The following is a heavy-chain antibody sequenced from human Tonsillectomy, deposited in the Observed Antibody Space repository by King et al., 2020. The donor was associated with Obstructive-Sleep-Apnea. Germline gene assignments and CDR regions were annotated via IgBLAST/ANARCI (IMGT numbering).Heavy chain of an antibody. V-gene: IGHV3-15*01. Sequence: VQLVESGGGLVKPGGSLRLACIASGFTFNKAWMSWVRQAPGKGLEWSGRIKSKTDAETRDYAAPVKGRFTLSRDDSKNTLYLHMNSLKTEDTAMYYCSSTYYYDSSGLDLWGRGTLVTVSS. J-gene: IGHJ2*01. CDR1: GFTFNKAW. D-gene: IGHD3-22*01. CDR2: IKSKTDAETR. CDR3: SSTYYYDSSGLDL.